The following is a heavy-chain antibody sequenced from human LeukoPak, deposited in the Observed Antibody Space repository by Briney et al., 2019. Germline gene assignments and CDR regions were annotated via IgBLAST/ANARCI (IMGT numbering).Heavy chain of an antibody. Sequence: ETLSLTCAVYGGSFSGYYWSWIRQPPGKGLEWIGEINHSGSTNYNPSLKSRVTISVDTSKNQFSLKLSSVTAADTAVYYCARHHRFSYWGSTPPYYFDYWGQGTLVTVSS. J-gene: IGHJ4*02. CDR1: GGSFSGYY. CDR2: INHSGST. CDR3: ARHHRFSYWGSTPPYYFDY. V-gene: IGHV4-34*01. D-gene: IGHD7-27*01.